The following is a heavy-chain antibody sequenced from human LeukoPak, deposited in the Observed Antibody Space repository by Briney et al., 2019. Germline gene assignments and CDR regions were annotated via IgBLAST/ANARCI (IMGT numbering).Heavy chain of an antibody. CDR2: ISYTGQNK. CDR3: AKDRERGYPYGPDPDS. J-gene: IGHJ5*01. Sequence: GGSLRLSCEASVFTFSSFAMHWVRQAPGKGLEWLAAISYTGQNKYYADSVKRRFTISRDNSKNMLYLQVNSVRSDDTAVYYCAKDRERGYPYGPDPDSWGQGTLVTVSS. V-gene: IGHV3-30*04. CDR1: VFTFSSFA. D-gene: IGHD5-18*01.